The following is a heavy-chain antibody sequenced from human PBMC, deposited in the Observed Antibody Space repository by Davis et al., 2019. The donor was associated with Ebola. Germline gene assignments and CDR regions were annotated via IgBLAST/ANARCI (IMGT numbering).Heavy chain of an antibody. CDR2: INTNTGNP. J-gene: IGHJ4*02. CDR1: GYTFTGHY. V-gene: IGHV7-4-1*02. CDR3: ARAAAFAY. D-gene: IGHD6-25*01. Sequence: AASVKVSCKTSGYTFTGHYIQWVRQAPGQGLEWMGWINTNTGNPTYAQGFTGRFVFSLDTSVSTAYLQISSLKAEDTAVYYCARAAAFAYWGQGTLVTVSS.